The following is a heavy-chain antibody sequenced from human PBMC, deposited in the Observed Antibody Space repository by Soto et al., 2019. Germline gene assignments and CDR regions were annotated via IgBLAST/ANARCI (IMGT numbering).Heavy chain of an antibody. V-gene: IGHV4-59*01. CDR3: ARGGIQLWLRYYYYGMDV. J-gene: IGHJ6*02. D-gene: IGHD5-18*01. CDR2: IYYSGST. Sequence: PSETLSLTCTVSGGSISGFYWSWIRQPPGKGLEWIGYIYYSGSTNYNPSLKSRVTISVDTSKNQFSLKLSSVTAADTAVYYCARGGIQLWLRYYYYGMDVWGQGTTVTVSS. CDR1: GGSISGFY.